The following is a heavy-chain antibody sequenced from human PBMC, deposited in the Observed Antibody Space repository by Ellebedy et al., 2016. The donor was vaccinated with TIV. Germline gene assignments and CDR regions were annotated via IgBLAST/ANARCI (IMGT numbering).Heavy chain of an antibody. V-gene: IGHV1-18*01. CDR1: GYTFTNFG. J-gene: IGHJ2*01. D-gene: IGHD4-23*01. CDR3: ARDSDYGGVTNHWYFNL. CDR2: VSPYNGNT. Sequence: ASVKVSCXASGYTFTNFGISWVRQAPGQGLEWMGWVSPYNGNTNYAQKFQARVTMTTDTSTSTAYTELRSLRSDDTALYFCARDSDYGGVTNHWYFNLWGRGTLVTVSS.